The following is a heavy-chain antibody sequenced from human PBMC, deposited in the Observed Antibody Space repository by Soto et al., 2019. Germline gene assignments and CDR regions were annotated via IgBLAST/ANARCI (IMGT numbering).Heavy chain of an antibody. J-gene: IGHJ4*02. V-gene: IGHV3-7*01. CDR3: ARGTFASGGKSRFDY. CDR1: GFTLSRHW. CDR2: INSDGSDK. D-gene: IGHD2-15*01. Sequence: EVQLVESGGGLVQPGGSLRLSCVASGFTLSRHWMTWVRQAPGKGLEWVANINSDGSDKYYVGSVKGRFTVSRDNAKSSLYLQLNSLGAEDTAVYYCARGTFASGGKSRFDYWGQGTLVTVSS.